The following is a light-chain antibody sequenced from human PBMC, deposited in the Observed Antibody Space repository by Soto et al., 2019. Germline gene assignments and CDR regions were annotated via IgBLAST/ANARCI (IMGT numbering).Light chain of an antibody. CDR3: QQYDNLPIT. V-gene: IGKV1-33*01. CDR2: GAS. CDR1: QDISNY. Sequence: DTQMTQSPSSLSASVGDRVTITCQAGQDISNYLNWYQQKPGKAPKVLIYGASRLQSGVPSRYSGSRFGTDFTFTISSLQPEDIATYYCQQYDNLPITFGQGTRLEIK. J-gene: IGKJ5*01.